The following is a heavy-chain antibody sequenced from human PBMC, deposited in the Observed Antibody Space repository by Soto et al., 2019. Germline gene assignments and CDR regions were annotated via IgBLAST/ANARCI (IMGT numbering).Heavy chain of an antibody. Sequence: QVQLQESGPGLVKPSQTLSLTCTVSGGSISSGDYYWSWIRQPPGKGLEWIGYMYYSGSTYYNPSLKCRVTISVDSSKNPFSLKLSSVTAAATAVYYCARWLGYGPHFDYWGQGTLVTVSS. J-gene: IGHJ4*02. CDR3: ARWLGYGPHFDY. CDR1: GGSISSGDYY. V-gene: IGHV4-30-4*01. CDR2: MYYSGST. D-gene: IGHD5-12*01.